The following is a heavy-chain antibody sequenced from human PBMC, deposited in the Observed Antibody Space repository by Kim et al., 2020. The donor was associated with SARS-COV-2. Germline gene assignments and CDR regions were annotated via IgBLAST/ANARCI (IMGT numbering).Heavy chain of an antibody. V-gene: IGHV4-31*03. D-gene: IGHD3-10*01. Sequence: SETLSLTCTVSGGSISSGGYYWSWIRQHPGKGLEWIGYIYYSGSTYYNPSLKSRVTISVDTSKNQFSLKLSSVTAADTAVYYCARGIWMVRGVYDYWGQGTLVTVSS. CDR3: ARGIWMVRGVYDY. J-gene: IGHJ4*02. CDR1: GGSISSGGYY. CDR2: IYYSGST.